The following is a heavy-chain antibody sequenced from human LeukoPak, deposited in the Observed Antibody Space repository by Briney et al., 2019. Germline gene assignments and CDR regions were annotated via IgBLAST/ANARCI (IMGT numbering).Heavy chain of an antibody. D-gene: IGHD2-21*02. CDR1: GGSFDNHA. CDR3: ARVTAAGYYYYMDV. V-gene: IGHV1-69*13. Sequence: ASVKVSCKASGGSFDNHAISWVRQAPGQGLEWMGGIIPVFGTINYAQKFQGRVTLTADESTSTAYMELSSLRSEDTAVYYCARVTAAGYYYYMDVWGKGTTVTISS. CDR2: IIPVFGTI. J-gene: IGHJ6*03.